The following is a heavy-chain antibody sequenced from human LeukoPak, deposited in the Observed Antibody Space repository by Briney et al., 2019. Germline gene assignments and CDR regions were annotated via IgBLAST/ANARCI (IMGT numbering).Heavy chain of an antibody. CDR2: IIPILGIA. Sequence: GASVKVSCKASGGTFSSYAISWVRQAPGQGLEWMGRIIPILGIANYAQKFQGRVTITADKSTSTAYMELSSLRSEGTAVYYCARANCSGGSCYSREYFDYWGQGTLVTVSS. CDR3: ARANCSGGSCYSREYFDY. D-gene: IGHD2-15*01. J-gene: IGHJ4*02. CDR1: GGTFSSYA. V-gene: IGHV1-69*04.